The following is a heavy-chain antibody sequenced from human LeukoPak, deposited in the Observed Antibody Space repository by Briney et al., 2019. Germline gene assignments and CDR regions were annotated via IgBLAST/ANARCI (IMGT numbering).Heavy chain of an antibody. V-gene: IGHV4-39*01. D-gene: IGHD3-22*01. J-gene: IGHJ4*02. CDR3: AGDGDSSGLYY. CDR1: GGSISSSSYY. CDR2: IYYSGST. Sequence: SETLSLTCTVSGGSISSSSYYWGWIRQPPGKGLEWIGSIYYSGSTYYNPSLKSRVTISVDTSKNQFSLKLSSVTAADTAVYYCAGDGDSSGLYYWGQGTLVTVSS.